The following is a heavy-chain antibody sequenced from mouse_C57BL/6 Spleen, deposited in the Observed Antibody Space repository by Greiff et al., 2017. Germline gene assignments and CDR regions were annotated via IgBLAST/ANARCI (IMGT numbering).Heavy chain of an antibody. CDR3: ARKDWVDYYAMDY. D-gene: IGHD4-1*01. Sequence: VQLQQSGPGLVQPSQSLSITCTVSGFSLTSYGVHWVRQSPGKGLEWLGVIWSGGSTDSNAAFISRLSISKDNSKSQVFFKMNSLQADDTAIYYCARKDWVDYYAMDYWGQGTSVTVSS. J-gene: IGHJ4*01. CDR2: IWSGGST. V-gene: IGHV2-2*01. CDR1: GFSLTSYG.